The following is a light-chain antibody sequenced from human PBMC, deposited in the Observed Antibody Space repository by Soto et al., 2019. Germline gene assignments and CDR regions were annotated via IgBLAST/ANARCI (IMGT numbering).Light chain of an antibody. CDR2: DVS. CDR3: QQFSDYPFT. Sequence: AIQLTQSPSSLSASVGDRVTITCRASQVTSSALAWYQQKPGKPPKLLMYDVSRLESGVPSRFSGSGSGTDFTLTISSLQPEDFTTYYCQQFSDYPFTFGPGTRVDIK. V-gene: IGKV1D-13*01. CDR1: QVTSSA. J-gene: IGKJ3*01.